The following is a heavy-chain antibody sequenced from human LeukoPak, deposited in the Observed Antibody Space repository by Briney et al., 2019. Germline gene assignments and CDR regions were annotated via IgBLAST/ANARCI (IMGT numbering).Heavy chain of an antibody. CDR2: IYSGGFT. J-gene: IGHJ2*01. CDR3: TRGRYFDL. Sequence: GGSLRLSCAASGFTFSSYAMSWVRQAPGKGLEWVSVIYSGGFTDYADSVKGRFAISRDNSKNTLYFQMNNLRAEDTAVYYCTRGRYFDLWGRGILVTVSS. V-gene: IGHV3-53*01. CDR1: GFTFSSYA.